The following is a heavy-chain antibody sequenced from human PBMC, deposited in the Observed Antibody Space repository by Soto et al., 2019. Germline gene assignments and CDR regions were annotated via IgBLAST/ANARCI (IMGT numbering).Heavy chain of an antibody. J-gene: IGHJ6*02. V-gene: IGHV1-2*04. D-gene: IGHD7-27*01. CDR3: ARDLGPDWGYGMDV. CDR1: GYTFTGYY. CDR2: INPNSGGT. Sequence: ASVKVSCKASGYTFTGYYMHWVRQAPGQGLEWMGWINPNSGGTNYAQKFQGWVTMTRDTSISTAYMELSRLRSDDTAVYYCARDLGPDWGYGMDVWGQGTTVTVSS.